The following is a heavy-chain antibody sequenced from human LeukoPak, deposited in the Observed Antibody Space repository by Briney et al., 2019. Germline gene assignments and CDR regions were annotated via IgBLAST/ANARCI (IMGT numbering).Heavy chain of an antibody. J-gene: IGHJ3*02. Sequence: PGGSLRLSCAASGFTFSSYAMSWVRQAPGKGLEWVSAISGSGGSTYYADSVKGRFTISRDNSKNTLYLQMNSLRAEDTAVYYCAKDSVFLAVADRGAFDIWGQGTMVTVSS. CDR3: AKDSVFLAVADRGAFDI. CDR2: ISGSGGST. CDR1: GFTFSSYA. D-gene: IGHD6-19*01. V-gene: IGHV3-23*01.